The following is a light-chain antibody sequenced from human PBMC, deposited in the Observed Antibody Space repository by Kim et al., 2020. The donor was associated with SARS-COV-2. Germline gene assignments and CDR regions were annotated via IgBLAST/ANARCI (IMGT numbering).Light chain of an antibody. CDR2: GAS. Sequence: PGERVTLSCRASQSVSSSYLTWYQQKPGHAPRLLIYGASTRATGIPARFSGSGSGTDFTLTISSLQPEDFAVYYCQQDYNLPVAFGQGTKLEI. V-gene: IGKV3D-7*01. J-gene: IGKJ2*01. CDR3: QQDYNLPVA. CDR1: QSVSSSY.